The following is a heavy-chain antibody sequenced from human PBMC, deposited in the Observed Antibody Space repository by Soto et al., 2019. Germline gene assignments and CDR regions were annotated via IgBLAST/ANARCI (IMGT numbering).Heavy chain of an antibody. Sequence: GGSLRLSCAASGFTFSSYAMSWVRQAPGKGLEWVSAISGSGGSTCYADSVKGRFTISRDNSKNTLYLQMNSLRAEDTAVYYCAKGHSSGYYYNWFDPWGQGTLVTVSS. V-gene: IGHV3-23*01. CDR3: AKGHSSGYYYNWFDP. CDR1: GFTFSSYA. CDR2: ISGSGGST. D-gene: IGHD3-22*01. J-gene: IGHJ5*02.